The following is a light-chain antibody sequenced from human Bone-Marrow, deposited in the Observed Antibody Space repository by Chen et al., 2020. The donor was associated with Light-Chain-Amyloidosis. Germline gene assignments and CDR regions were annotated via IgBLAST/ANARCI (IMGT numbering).Light chain of an antibody. CDR1: QTISSNY. J-gene: IGKJ4*01. Sequence: EIVLKQSPGTLSLSPGEGANLSCRASQTISSNYLTWYQQKFGQAPRLLIYGSSSRATGIPDRFTGSGSGIDFTLTINRLEPEDFAMYYCQQYGTSPLTFGGGTKVEIK. CDR3: QQYGTSPLT. CDR2: GSS. V-gene: IGKV3-20*01.